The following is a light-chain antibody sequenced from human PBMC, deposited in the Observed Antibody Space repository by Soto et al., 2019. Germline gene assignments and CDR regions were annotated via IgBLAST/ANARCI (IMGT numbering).Light chain of an antibody. V-gene: IGKV4-1*01. CDR1: QSVLHSSNNKNY. J-gene: IGKJ1*01. Sequence: DIVMTQSPDSLAVSLGERAAINCKSSQSVLHSSNNKNYLAWYQQKPRQPPKLLIYWASTRESGVPDRFSGSGSGTDFTITISSLQAEDVAVYYCQQYYSSWTFGQGTKVEIK. CDR2: WAS. CDR3: QQYYSSWT.